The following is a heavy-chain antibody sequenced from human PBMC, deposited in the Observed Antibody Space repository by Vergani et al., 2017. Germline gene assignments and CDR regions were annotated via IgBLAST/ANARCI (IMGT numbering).Heavy chain of an antibody. J-gene: IGHJ5*02. D-gene: IGHD3-3*01. Sequence: EVQLVQSGAAVKKPGESLKISCKGSGYSFTSYWIGWVRQMPGKGLEWMGIIYPGDSDTRYSPSFQGQVTISADKSISTAYLQWSSLKASDTAMYYCARSAIFGVVINNWFDPWGQGTLVTVSS. CDR2: IYPGDSDT. CDR1: GYSFTSYW. CDR3: ARSAIFGVVINNWFDP. V-gene: IGHV5-51*01.